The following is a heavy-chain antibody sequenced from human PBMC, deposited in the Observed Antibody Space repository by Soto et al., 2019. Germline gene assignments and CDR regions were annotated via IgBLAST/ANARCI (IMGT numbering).Heavy chain of an antibody. Sequence: ASVKVSCKAGGYTFGDYYMHWVRQAPGQGLEWMGWINPNSGGTKYAPKFQGGVTMTRDTSITTAYMELSRLRSGDTAVYYCAREPATAKPEGVDFWGQGTLVTVSS. CDR2: INPNSGGT. D-gene: IGHD1-1*01. V-gene: IGHV1-2*02. CDR1: GYTFGDYY. J-gene: IGHJ4*02. CDR3: AREPATAKPEGVDF.